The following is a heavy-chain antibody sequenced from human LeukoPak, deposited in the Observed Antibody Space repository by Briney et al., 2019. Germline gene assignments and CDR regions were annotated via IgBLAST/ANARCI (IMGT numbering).Heavy chain of an antibody. J-gene: IGHJ4*02. Sequence: PGGSRRLSLAASGFTFGSYAMSWVGQAPGKGLEGASAIMGSGGSTYYADSVKGRFTISRDNSKNTLYLQMNSLRAEDTAVYYCAKGPYDFWSGYYPQYFDYWGQGTLVTVSS. CDR2: IMGSGGST. CDR3: AKGPYDFWSGYYPQYFDY. V-gene: IGHV3-23*01. CDR1: GFTFGSYA. D-gene: IGHD3-3*01.